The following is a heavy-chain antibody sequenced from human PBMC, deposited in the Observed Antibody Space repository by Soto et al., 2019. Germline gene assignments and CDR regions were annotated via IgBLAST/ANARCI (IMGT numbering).Heavy chain of an antibody. J-gene: IGHJ4*02. Sequence: QVQLVESGGGVVQPGRSLRLSCAASGFTFSSYGMHWVRQAPGKGLEWVAVIWYDASNKYYADSVKGRFTISRDNSKNTLSLKMDSLRAEDTAVYYCARDCAGYSSGWYQRGGFDYWGQGTLVTVSS. D-gene: IGHD6-19*01. V-gene: IGHV3-33*01. CDR1: GFTFSSYG. CDR2: IWYDASNK. CDR3: ARDCAGYSSGWYQRGGFDY.